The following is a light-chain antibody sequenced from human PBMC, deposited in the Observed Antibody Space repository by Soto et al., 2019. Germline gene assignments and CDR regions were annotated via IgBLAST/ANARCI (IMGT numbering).Light chain of an antibody. J-gene: IGKJ1*01. CDR1: QSLNSF. Sequence: DIQMTQSPSTLSASVGDRVTITCRASQSLNSFLAWYQQKPGRAPKLLIYDASTLDSGVPSRFSGSGSGTEFTLTISSLQPDDYATSYCQQQNNYSSRTFGQGTKVDIK. CDR3: QQQNNYSSRT. V-gene: IGKV1-5*01. CDR2: DAS.